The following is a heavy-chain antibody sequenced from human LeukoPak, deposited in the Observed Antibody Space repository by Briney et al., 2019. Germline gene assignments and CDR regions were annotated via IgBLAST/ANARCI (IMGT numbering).Heavy chain of an antibody. Sequence: GGSLRLSCAASGFTFSGSAIHWVRQASGKGLEWVGRIRGKADTAYAASVKGRFTISRDDSKNTAYLQMNSLKTEDTAVYYCSRLRGDGPLTTYSYHGMDVWGQGTTVTVSS. J-gene: IGHJ6*02. CDR2: IRGKADT. V-gene: IGHV3-73*01. CDR1: GFTFSGSA. D-gene: IGHD4-11*01. CDR3: SRLRGDGPLTTYSYHGMDV.